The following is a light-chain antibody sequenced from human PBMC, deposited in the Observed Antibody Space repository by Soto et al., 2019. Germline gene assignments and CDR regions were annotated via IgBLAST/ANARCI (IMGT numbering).Light chain of an antibody. CDR1: GSDVGGYNY. V-gene: IGLV2-8*01. Sequence: QSVLTQPPSASGSPGQSVTISCTGTGSDVGGYNYVSWYQQHPGKAPKLLIYEVTKWPSGVPDRFSGSKSGNTASLTVSGLQADDEADYYCSSYAGSQPWVFGGGTKLTVL. CDR2: EVT. J-gene: IGLJ3*02. CDR3: SSYAGSQPWV.